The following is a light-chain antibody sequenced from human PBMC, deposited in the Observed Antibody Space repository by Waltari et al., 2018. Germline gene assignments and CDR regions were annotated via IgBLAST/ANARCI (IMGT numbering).Light chain of an antibody. V-gene: IGKV3-20*01. CDR3: YQYGSAPFT. CDR2: VES. Sequence: EVVLTQSPGTLSLSLGERATLSCRASQSVSQTFLAWYQQKPGQAPTLLISVESTRATGIPDRFSGSGSGTDFTLTISRLEPEDFAVYYCYQYGSAPFTFGQGTRLEIK. J-gene: IGKJ5*01. CDR1: QSVSQTF.